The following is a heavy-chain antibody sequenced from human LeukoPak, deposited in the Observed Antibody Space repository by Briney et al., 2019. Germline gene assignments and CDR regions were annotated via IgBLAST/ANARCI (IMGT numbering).Heavy chain of an antibody. Sequence: SVKVSCKASGYTFTNNYMHWVRQAPGQGLEYMGIINPSGGSTRYAQKFQGRVTVTRDTSTSTVYMELSSPRSEDTAVYYCARVNRELLREISIDYWGQGTLVTVSS. J-gene: IGHJ4*02. V-gene: IGHV1-46*01. CDR3: ARVNRELLREISIDY. D-gene: IGHD1-26*01. CDR1: GYTFTNNY. CDR2: INPSGGST.